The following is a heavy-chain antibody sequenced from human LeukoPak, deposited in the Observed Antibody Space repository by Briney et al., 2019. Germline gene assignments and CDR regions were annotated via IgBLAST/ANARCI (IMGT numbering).Heavy chain of an antibody. CDR3: TSSSTRSLNWFDP. Sequence: GRSLRLSCAASGFTFSSHCMHWVRHAPGKGLVWVSRISGDGSNTIYADSVKGRFTISRDNAKNTLYLQMNSLRADDTAVYYCTSSSTRSLNWFDPWGQGTLVTVSS. D-gene: IGHD3-3*01. V-gene: IGHV3-74*01. J-gene: IGHJ5*02. CDR2: ISGDGSNT. CDR1: GFTFSSHC.